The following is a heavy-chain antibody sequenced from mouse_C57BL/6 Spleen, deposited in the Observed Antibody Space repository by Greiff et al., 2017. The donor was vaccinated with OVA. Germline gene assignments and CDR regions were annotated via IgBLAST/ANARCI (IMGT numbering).Heavy chain of an antibody. CDR1: GYTFTDYE. Sequence: QVHVKQSGAELVRPGASVTLSCKASGYTFTDYEMHWVKQTPVHGLEWIGAIDPETGGTAYNQKFKGKAILTADKSSSTAYMELRSLTSEDSAVYYCTRGGYYEGWFAYWGQGTLVTVSA. V-gene: IGHV1-15*01. J-gene: IGHJ3*01. CDR2: IDPETGGT. CDR3: TRGGYYEGWFAY. D-gene: IGHD2-3*01.